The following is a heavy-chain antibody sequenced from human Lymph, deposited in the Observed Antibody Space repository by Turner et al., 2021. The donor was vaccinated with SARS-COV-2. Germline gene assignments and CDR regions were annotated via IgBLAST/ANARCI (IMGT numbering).Heavy chain of an antibody. CDR1: GFTFSSYA. CDR2: ISYDGSTK. CDR3: LRPYSGSYSAYFDY. Sequence: QVQLVESGGGVVQPGRSLRLACAASGFTFSSYAMHWVRQAPGKWLEWVSVISYDGSTKYYTDSVKCRFTISRDNSKNTLYLQIHSLIAEDTAVFYCLRPYSGSYSAYFDYWGQGTLVTVSS. D-gene: IGHD1-26*01. V-gene: IGHV3-30*04. J-gene: IGHJ4*02.